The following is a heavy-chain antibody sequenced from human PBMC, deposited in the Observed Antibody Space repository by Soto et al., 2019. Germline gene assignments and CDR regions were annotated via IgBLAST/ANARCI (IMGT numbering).Heavy chain of an antibody. Sequence: SEPLSLTCTVSGGSISCDYWILVRQSPGKGLEWIGYIFYTGSTNYNPSLKSRVTLSVDTSKNQFSLRLSSVTAADTAVYYCARVGSSGWSPDYWGQGTLVTVSS. J-gene: IGHJ4*02. D-gene: IGHD6-19*01. CDR2: IFYTGST. V-gene: IGHV4-59*01. CDR1: GGSISCDY. CDR3: ARVGSSGWSPDY.